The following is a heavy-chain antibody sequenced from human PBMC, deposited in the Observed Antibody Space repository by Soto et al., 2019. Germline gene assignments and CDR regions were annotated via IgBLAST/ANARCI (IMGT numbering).Heavy chain of an antibody. V-gene: IGHV3-30*18. J-gene: IGHJ6*01. CDR2: ISYDETNE. CDR3: AKDLRTTISDYGMDV. Sequence: QVQLVESGGGLVQPGGSLRLTCVASGFTFGSHGMHWVRQAPGKGLEWVAVISYDETNEHYVDSVKGRFTISRDNSKRILYLQMNRPRPEDTAVYKCAKDLRTTISDYGMDVWGQGTTVTVSS. CDR1: GFTFGSHG.